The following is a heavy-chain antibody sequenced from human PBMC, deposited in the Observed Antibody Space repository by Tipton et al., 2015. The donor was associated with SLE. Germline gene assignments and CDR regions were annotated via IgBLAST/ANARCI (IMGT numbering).Heavy chain of an antibody. D-gene: IGHD1-1*01. CDR1: GFTFSAYA. CDR2: IYYSGST. J-gene: IGHJ6*03. CDR3: ARAPGLERSYYYYYYMDV. V-gene: IGHV4-34*01. Sequence: LRLSCAASGFTFSAYAMNWVRQAPGKGLEWIGNIYYSGSTFYNPSLKSRVTISVDTSKNQFSLKLSSVTAADTAVYYCARAPGLERSYYYYYYMDVWAKGTTVTVSS.